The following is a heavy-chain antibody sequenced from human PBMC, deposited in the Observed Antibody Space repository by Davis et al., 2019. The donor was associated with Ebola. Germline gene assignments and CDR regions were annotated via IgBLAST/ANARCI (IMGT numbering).Heavy chain of an antibody. J-gene: IGHJ4*02. CDR3: ARLFPEGAYYYDSSGYYGRLYYFDY. D-gene: IGHD3-22*01. V-gene: IGHV4-4*02. CDR1: GGSISSSNW. CDR2: IYHSGST. Sequence: MPSETLSLTCAVSGGSISSSNWWSWVRQPPGKGLEWIGEIYHSGSTNYNPSLKSRVTISVDTSKNQFSLKLSSVTAADTAVYYCARLFPEGAYYYDSSGYYGRLYYFDYWGQGTLVTVSS.